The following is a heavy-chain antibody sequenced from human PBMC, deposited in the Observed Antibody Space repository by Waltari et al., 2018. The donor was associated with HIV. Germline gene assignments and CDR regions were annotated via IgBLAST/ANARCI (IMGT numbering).Heavy chain of an antibody. Sequence: QVQLVESGGGVFQPGRSLRLSCAASGFTFSSYAIHWVRQAPGKGVEWVAVRSYDGRNKYYADSVKGRFTISRDNSKNTLYLQMNSLRAEDTAVYYCSRGGYGWLPDGYWGQGTLVTVSS. V-gene: IGHV3-30*04. CDR1: GFTFSSYA. D-gene: IGHD5-18*01. J-gene: IGHJ4*02. CDR2: RSYDGRNK. CDR3: SRGGYGWLPDGY.